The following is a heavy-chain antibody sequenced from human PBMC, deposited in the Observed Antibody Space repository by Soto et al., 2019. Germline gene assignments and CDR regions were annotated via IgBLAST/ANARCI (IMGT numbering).Heavy chain of an antibody. D-gene: IGHD6-19*01. V-gene: IGHV3-23*01. Sequence: PGGSLRLSCAASGFTFSSYAMSWVRQAPGKGLEWVSAISGSGGSTYYADSVKGRFTISRDNSKNTLYLQMNSLRAEDTAVYYCAKDRGQEQWLVAQIVGYFDYWGQGPLVTISS. CDR1: GFTFSSYA. CDR3: AKDRGQEQWLVAQIVGYFDY. CDR2: ISGSGGST. J-gene: IGHJ4*02.